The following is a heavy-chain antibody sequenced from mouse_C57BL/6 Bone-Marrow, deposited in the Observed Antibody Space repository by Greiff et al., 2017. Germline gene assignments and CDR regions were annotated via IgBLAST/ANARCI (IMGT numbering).Heavy chain of an antibody. Sequence: EVMLVESGGDLVKPGGSLKLSCAASGFTFSSYGMSWVRQTPDKRLEWVATISSGGSYTYYPDSVKGRFTISRDNAKNTLYLQMSSLKSEDTAMYYCARRGNYAYWYFDVWGRGTTVTVSS. V-gene: IGHV5-6*02. CDR3: ARRGNYAYWYFDV. CDR1: GFTFSSYG. CDR2: ISSGGSYT. J-gene: IGHJ1*03. D-gene: IGHD2-1*01.